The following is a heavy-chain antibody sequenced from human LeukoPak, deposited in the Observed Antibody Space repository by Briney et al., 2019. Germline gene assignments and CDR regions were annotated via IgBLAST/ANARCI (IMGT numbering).Heavy chain of an antibody. CDR3: ARRAARPYYFDN. CDR2: ISVYNGYT. CDR1: GYTFDSYG. D-gene: IGHD6-6*01. J-gene: IGHJ4*02. Sequence: GASVKVSCKASGYTFDSYGISWVRQSPGQGLELMGWISVYNGYTDTAQKLQGRLTMTTDASTSTAYMELTNLRSDDTAVYYCARRAARPYYFDNWGQGTLVTVSS. V-gene: IGHV1-18*01.